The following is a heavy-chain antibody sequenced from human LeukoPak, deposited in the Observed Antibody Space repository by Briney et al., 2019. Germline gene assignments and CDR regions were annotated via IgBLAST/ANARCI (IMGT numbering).Heavy chain of an antibody. Sequence: SETLSLTCTVSGGSVSSGSYYWSWIRQPPGKGLEWIGYIYYSGSTNYNPSLKSRVTISVDTSKNQFSLKLSSVTAADTAVYYCAGHSKYYYDSSGSDFDYWGQGTLVTVSS. CDR3: AGHSKYYYDSSGSDFDY. CDR1: GGSVSSGSYY. J-gene: IGHJ4*02. V-gene: IGHV4-61*01. CDR2: IYYSGST. D-gene: IGHD3-22*01.